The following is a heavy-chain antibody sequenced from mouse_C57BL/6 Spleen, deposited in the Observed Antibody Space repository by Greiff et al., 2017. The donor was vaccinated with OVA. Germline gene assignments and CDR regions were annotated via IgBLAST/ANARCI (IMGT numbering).Heavy chain of an antibody. CDR3: ARGDGYFPFAY. CDR2: INPSTGGT. D-gene: IGHD2-3*01. CDR1: GYSFTGYY. V-gene: IGHV1-42*01. J-gene: IGHJ3*01. Sequence: EVQLQESGPELVKPGASVKISCKASGYSFTGYYMNWVKQSPEKSLEWIGEINPSTGGTTYNQKFKAKATLTVDKSSSTAYMQLKSLTSEDSAVYYCARGDGYFPFAYWGQGTLVTVSA.